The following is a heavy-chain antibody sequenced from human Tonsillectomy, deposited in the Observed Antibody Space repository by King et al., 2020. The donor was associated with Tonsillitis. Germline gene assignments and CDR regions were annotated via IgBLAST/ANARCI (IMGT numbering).Heavy chain of an antibody. J-gene: IGHJ1*01. D-gene: IGHD6-19*01. V-gene: IGHV4-34*01. CDR1: GGSFSGYY. CDR2: INHSGST. CDR3: ARPSKYSSGWYWGNFQH. Sequence: VQLQQWGAGLLKPSETLSLTCAVYGGSFSGYYWSWIRQPPGKGLEWIGEINHSGSTNYNPSLKSRVTISVDTSKNQFSLKLSSVTAADTAVYYCARPSKYSSGWYWGNFQHWGQGTLVTVSS.